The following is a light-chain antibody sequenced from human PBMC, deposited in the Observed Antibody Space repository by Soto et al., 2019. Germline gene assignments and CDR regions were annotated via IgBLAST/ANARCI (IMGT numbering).Light chain of an antibody. V-gene: IGKV3-20*01. CDR2: GAS. CDR3: QHSGSSLYT. Sequence: EVVLTQSPGTLSLSPGERATLSCRASQSVSSTYLAWYQQKPGLAPRLLICGASSRATGIPDRFSGSGSGTDFTLTISRLEPEDFAVYYCQHSGSSLYTFGQGTKLAIK. J-gene: IGKJ2*01. CDR1: QSVSSTY.